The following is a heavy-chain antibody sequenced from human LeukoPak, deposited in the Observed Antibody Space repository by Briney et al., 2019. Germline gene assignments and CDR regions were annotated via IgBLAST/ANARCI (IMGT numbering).Heavy chain of an antibody. CDR2: IGTAGDT. V-gene: IGHV3-13*01. CDR1: GFTFSSYD. CDR3: ARSTASHVYYYDSSGYYAFDI. D-gene: IGHD3-22*01. Sequence: PGGSLRLSCAASGFTFSSYDVHWVRQATGKVLEWVSAIGTAGDTYYPGSVKGRFTISRENAKNSLYLQMNSLRAGDTAVYYCARSTASHVYYYDSSGYYAFDIWGQGTMVTVSS. J-gene: IGHJ3*02.